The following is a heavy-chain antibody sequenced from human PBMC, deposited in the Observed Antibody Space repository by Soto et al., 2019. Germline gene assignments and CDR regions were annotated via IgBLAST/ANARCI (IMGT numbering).Heavy chain of an antibody. CDR1: GGSISSSSYY. J-gene: IGHJ6*03. D-gene: IGHD6-6*01. CDR3: ARLGSRGSSSAYYYYYMDV. V-gene: IGHV4-39*01. CDR2: IYYSGST. Sequence: SETLSLTCTVSGGSISSSSYYWGWIRQPPGKGLEWIGSIYYSGSTYYNPSLKSRVTISVDTSKNQFSLKLSSVTAADTAVYYCARLGSRGSSSAYYYYYMDVWGKGTTVT.